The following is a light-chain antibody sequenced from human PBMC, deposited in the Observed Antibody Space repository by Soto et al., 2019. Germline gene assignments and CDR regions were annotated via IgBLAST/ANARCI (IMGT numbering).Light chain of an antibody. J-gene: IGLJ3*02. CDR3: MCYAGGNNWV. V-gene: IGLV2-8*01. CDR1: SSDVGTHGY. Sequence: QSALTQPPSASGSPGQSVTISCTGTSSDVGTHGYVSWYQQHAGKAPKLMIYDVTKRPSGVPDRFSGSKSANTASLTVSGQQAEDEADYYCMCYAGGNNWVFGGGTKVTVL. CDR2: DVT.